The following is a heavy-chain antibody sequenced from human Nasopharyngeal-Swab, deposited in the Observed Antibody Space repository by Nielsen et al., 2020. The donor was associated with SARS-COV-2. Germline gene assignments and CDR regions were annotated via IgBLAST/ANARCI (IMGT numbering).Heavy chain of an antibody. J-gene: IGHJ4*02. CDR3: ARGRSGYYYGSGSPPFDY. CDR2: INHSGST. D-gene: IGHD3-10*01. V-gene: IGHV4-34*01. Sequence: SETLSLTCAVYGGSFSGYYWGWIRQPPGKGLEWIGEINHSGSTNYNPSLKSRVTISVDTSKNQFSLKLSSVTAADTAVYYCARGRSGYYYGSGSPPFDYWGQGTLVTVSS. CDR1: GGSFSGYY.